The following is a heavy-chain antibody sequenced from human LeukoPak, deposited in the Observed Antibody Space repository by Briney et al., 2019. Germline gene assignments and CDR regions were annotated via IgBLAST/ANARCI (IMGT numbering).Heavy chain of an antibody. CDR1: GFPFSAYW. Sequence: PGGSLRLSCAASGFPFSAYWMHWVRQAPGKGLVWVGRINDVGSDSTYVDSVKGRFTISRDNAKNTLYLQMNNLRAEDTAVYYCAGVKVAGTRSFDYWGQGTLATVSS. CDR2: INDVGSDS. J-gene: IGHJ4*02. CDR3: AGVKVAGTRSFDY. V-gene: IGHV3-74*01. D-gene: IGHD6-19*01.